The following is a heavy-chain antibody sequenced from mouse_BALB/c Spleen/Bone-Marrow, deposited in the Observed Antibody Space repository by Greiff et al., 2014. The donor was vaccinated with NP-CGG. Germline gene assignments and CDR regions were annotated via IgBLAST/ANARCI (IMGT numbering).Heavy chain of an antibody. CDR1: GFDFSRYW. D-gene: IGHD1-1*01. CDR3: ARLGNYDYHDN. Sequence: EVQGVESGGGLVEPGGSLNLACVASGFDFSRYWMSWARQAPGKGQEWIGEINPGSSTINYSPSLKDKFIISRDNAKNTLYLQMSKVRSEDTALYYCARLGNYDYHDNWGQGTTLTVSS. V-gene: IGHV4-2*02. CDR2: INPGSSTI. J-gene: IGHJ2*01.